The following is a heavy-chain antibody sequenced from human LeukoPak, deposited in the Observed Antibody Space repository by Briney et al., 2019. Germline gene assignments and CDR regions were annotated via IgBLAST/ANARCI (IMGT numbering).Heavy chain of an antibody. V-gene: IGHV1-2*02. CDR2: INPNSGGT. Sequence: ASVKVSCTASGYTFTGYYMHWVRQAPGQGLEWMGWINPNSGGTNYAQKFQGRVTMTRDTSISTAYMELSRLRSDDTAVYYCARDLSSSWSEFYYYYYYMDVWGKGTTVTVSS. D-gene: IGHD6-13*01. J-gene: IGHJ6*03. CDR1: GYTFTGYY. CDR3: ARDLSSSWSEFYYYYYYMDV.